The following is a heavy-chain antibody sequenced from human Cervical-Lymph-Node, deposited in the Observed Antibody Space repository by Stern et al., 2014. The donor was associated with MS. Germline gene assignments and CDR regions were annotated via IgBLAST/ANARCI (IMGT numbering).Heavy chain of an antibody. J-gene: IGHJ2*01. CDR3: ARHENWYFDL. CDR2: IYYSGST. CDR1: GGSISSSSYY. V-gene: IGHV4-39*01. Sequence: QLQLQESGPGLVKPSETLSLTCTVSGGSISSSSYYWGWIRQPPGKGLEWIGSIYYSGSTYYNPSLKSRITISGDTSKNQFSLKLTSVTAADTAVYYCARHENWYFDLWGRGTLVTVSS.